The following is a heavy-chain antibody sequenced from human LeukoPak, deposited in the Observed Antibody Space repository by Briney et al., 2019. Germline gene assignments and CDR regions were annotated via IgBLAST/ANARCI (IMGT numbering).Heavy chain of an antibody. CDR1: GFTFSSYG. Sequence: GGSLRLSCAASGFTFSSYGMHWVRQAPGKGLEWVAVISYDGSNKYYADSVKGRFTISRDNSKNTLYLQMNSLRAEDTAVYYCAKANGGWFGEGIDYWGQGTLVTVSS. J-gene: IGHJ4*02. CDR3: AKANGGWFGEGIDY. CDR2: ISYDGSNK. V-gene: IGHV3-30*18. D-gene: IGHD3-10*01.